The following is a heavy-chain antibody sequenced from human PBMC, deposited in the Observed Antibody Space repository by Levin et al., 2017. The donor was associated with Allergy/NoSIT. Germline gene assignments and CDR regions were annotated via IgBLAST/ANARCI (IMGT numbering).Heavy chain of an antibody. CDR2: INPNSGGT. D-gene: IGHD3-16*02. V-gene: IGHV1-2*02. J-gene: IGHJ4*02. CDR3: AINYDYVWGSYRYGGLFDY. CDR1: GYTFTGYY. Sequence: ASVKVSCKASGYTFTGYYMHWVRQAPGQGLEWMGWINPNSGGTNYAQKFQGRVTMTRDTSISTAYMELSRLRSDDTAVYYCAINYDYVWGSYRYGGLFDYWGQGTLVTVSS.